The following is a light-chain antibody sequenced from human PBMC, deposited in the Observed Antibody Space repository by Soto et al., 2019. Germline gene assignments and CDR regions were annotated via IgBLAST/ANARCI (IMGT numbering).Light chain of an antibody. V-gene: IGLV2-14*01. CDR1: SSDVGGYNY. Sequence: QSVLTQPASVSGSPGQSITISCTGTSSDVGGYNYVSWYQHHPGKAPKLLIYDVNNRPSGVSDRFSGSKSGNTASLTISGLQTEDEADYYCCSYAGSSTYVFGTGTKLTVL. CDR3: CSYAGSSTYV. CDR2: DVN. J-gene: IGLJ1*01.